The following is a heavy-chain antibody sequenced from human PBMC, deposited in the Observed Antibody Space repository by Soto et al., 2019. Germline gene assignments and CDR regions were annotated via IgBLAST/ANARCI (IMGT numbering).Heavy chain of an antibody. Sequence: TSETLSLTCTVSGGSISSYYWSWIRQPPGKGLEWIGYIYYSGSTNYNPSLKSRVTISVDTSKNQFSLKLSSVTAADTAVYYCARGYDFWSGFPNKDYYYYYMDVWGKGTTVTVSS. D-gene: IGHD3-3*01. V-gene: IGHV4-59*01. CDR1: GGSISSYY. J-gene: IGHJ6*03. CDR3: ARGYDFWSGFPNKDYYYYYMDV. CDR2: IYYSGST.